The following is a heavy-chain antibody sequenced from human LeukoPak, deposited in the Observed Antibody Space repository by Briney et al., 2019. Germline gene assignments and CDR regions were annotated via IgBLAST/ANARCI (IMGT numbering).Heavy chain of an antibody. CDR1: ADSISNYF. J-gene: IGHJ4*02. CDR3: AAEFNDEQWRDWDY. V-gene: IGHV4-59*01. CDR2: IYNSGST. D-gene: IGHD6-19*01. Sequence: PSETLSLTCTVSADSISNYFWTWIRQPPGRGLEWIGYIYNSGSTNYNTSLKSRVTVSMDTSKNQFSLKLSSVTAADTAVYYCAAEFNDEQWRDWDYWGQGTLVTVSS.